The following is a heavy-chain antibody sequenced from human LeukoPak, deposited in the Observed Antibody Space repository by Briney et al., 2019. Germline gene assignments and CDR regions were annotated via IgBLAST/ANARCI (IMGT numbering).Heavy chain of an antibody. Sequence: GGSLRLSCAASGFTFSDYSMNWVRQAPGKGLEWVAFIRYDGSNKYYADSVKGRFTISRDNSKNTLYLQMNSLRAEDTAVYYCASLWSDAFDIWGQGTMVTVSS. CDR1: GFTFSDYS. CDR3: ASLWSDAFDI. V-gene: IGHV3-30*02. D-gene: IGHD3-10*01. CDR2: IRYDGSNK. J-gene: IGHJ3*02.